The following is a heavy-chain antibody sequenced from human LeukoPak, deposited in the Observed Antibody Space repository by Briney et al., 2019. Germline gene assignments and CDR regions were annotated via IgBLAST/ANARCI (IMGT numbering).Heavy chain of an antibody. V-gene: IGHV3-13*01. J-gene: IGHJ5*02. CDR1: GFTFSSYD. D-gene: IGHD3-10*01. Sequence: PGGSLRLSCAASGFTFSSYDMHWVRQATGKGLEWVSAIGTAGDTYYPGSVKGRFTISRENAKNSLYLQMNSLRAGDTAVYYCARAGGSGSYSFLNWFDPWGQGTLVTVSS. CDR3: ARAGGSGSYSFLNWFDP. CDR2: IGTAGDT.